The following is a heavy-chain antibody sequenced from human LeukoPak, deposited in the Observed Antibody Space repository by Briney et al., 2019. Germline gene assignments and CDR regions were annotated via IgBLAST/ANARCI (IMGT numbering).Heavy chain of an antibody. CDR3: VRTSGSLD. CDR2: INTNGGST. J-gene: IGHJ4*02. CDR1: GFTFSNYA. D-gene: IGHD1-26*01. V-gene: IGHV3-64*01. Sequence: PGGSLILSCVASGFTFSNYAMHWVRRAPGKGLEYVSAINTNGGSTYYANSVKGRFTISRDNSKNTVYLQMGSLRAEDMAVYYCVRTSGSLDWGQGTLVTVSS.